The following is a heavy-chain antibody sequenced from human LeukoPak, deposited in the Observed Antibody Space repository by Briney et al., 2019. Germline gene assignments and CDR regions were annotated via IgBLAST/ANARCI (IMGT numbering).Heavy chain of an antibody. D-gene: IGHD4-17*01. Sequence: GGSLRLSCAASGFTFSSYSMNWVRQAPGKGLEWVSSISSSSSSYIYYADSVKGRFTISRDNAKNSLYLQMNSLRAEDTAVYYCARDLAVNAFDYWGQGTLVTVSS. CDR3: ARDLAVNAFDY. CDR2: ISSSSSSYI. CDR1: GFTFSSYS. V-gene: IGHV3-21*01. J-gene: IGHJ4*02.